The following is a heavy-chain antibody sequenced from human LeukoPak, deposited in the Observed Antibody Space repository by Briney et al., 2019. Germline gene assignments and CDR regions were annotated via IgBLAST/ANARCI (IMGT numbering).Heavy chain of an antibody. CDR3: ARDRGTTGYYYLDS. CDR2: IYHTGST. CDR1: GGPITEYY. J-gene: IGHJ4*02. D-gene: IGHD1-26*01. Sequence: SETLSLTCSVSGGPITEYYWSWIRQPPRKGLEWIGYIYHTGSTNYSPSLKSRVTMSVDASRNQFSLKLVSVTAADTVVYYCARDRGTTGYYYLDSWGQGILVTVSS. V-gene: IGHV4-59*01.